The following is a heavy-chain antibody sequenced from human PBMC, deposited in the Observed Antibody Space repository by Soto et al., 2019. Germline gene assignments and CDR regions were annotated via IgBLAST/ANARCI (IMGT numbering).Heavy chain of an antibody. J-gene: IGHJ4*02. V-gene: IGHV3-23*01. CDR2: ISDTGGTT. Sequence: GGSLRLSCAASAFTFSNYGMNWVRQAPGKGLEWVSTISDTGGTTFCADSVKGRFTISRDNSKNTLYLQMTSLRAEDTAVYYCARGRSGGTSFDYWGQGTLVTVSS. D-gene: IGHD2-15*01. CDR1: AFTFSNYG. CDR3: ARGRSGGTSFDY.